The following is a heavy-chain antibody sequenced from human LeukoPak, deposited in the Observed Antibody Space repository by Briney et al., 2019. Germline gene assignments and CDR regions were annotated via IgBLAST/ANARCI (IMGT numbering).Heavy chain of an antibody. V-gene: IGHV4-31*03. J-gene: IGHJ4*02. D-gene: IGHD6-13*01. CDR3: ASHLGQLVYYFDY. Sequence: SETLSLTCTVSGGSISGGGYYWSWIRQHPGKGLEWIGYIYFSGSTYYNPSLKSRVTISVDTSKNQFSLKLSSVTAADTAVYYCASHLGQLVYYFDYWGQGTLVTVSS. CDR2: IYFSGST. CDR1: GGSISGGGYY.